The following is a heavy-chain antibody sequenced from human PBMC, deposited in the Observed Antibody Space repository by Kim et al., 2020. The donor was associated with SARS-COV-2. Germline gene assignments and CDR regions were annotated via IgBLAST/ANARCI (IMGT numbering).Heavy chain of an antibody. CDR1: GFTFSSYG. V-gene: IGHV3-33*01. CDR3: ARDGTATVAGRAALYYYYGMDV. J-gene: IGHJ6*02. D-gene: IGHD6-19*01. CDR2: IWYDGSNK. Sequence: GGSLRLSCAASGFTFSSYGMHWVRQAPVKGLEWVAVIWYDGSNKYYADSVKGRFTISRDNSKNTLYLQMNSLRAEDTAVYYCARDGTATVAGRAALYYYYGMDVWGQGTTVTVSS.